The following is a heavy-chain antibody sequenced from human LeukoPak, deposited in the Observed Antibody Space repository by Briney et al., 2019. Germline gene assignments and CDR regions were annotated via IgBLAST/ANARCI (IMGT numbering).Heavy chain of an antibody. Sequence: AGGSLRLSCVAYGFSVSSNSMSWVRQAPGKGLECVSIIYSRDVTSYADSVKDRFTISRDSDKNTLFLQMDSLRSDDTAVYYCGRVLAAIALRDSHYVDVWGKGTTVTVSS. D-gene: IGHD3-10*01. CDR2: IYSRDVT. CDR1: GFSVSSNS. CDR3: GRVLAAIALRDSHYVDV. V-gene: IGHV3-53*01. J-gene: IGHJ6*03.